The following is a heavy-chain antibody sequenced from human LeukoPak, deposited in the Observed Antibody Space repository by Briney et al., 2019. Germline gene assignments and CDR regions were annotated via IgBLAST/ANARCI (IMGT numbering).Heavy chain of an antibody. CDR2: INPNSGGT. J-gene: IGHJ6*02. D-gene: IGHD2-2*01. V-gene: IGHV1-2*02. CDR3: ARDPLSVVPAAMVYYYYGMDV. CDR1: GYTFTGYY. Sequence: ASVKVSCKASGYTFTGYYMHWVRQAPGQGLEWMGWINPNSGGTSYAQKFQGRVTMTRDTSISTAYMELSRLRSDDTAVYYCARDPLSVVPAAMVYYYYGMDVWGQGTTVTVSS.